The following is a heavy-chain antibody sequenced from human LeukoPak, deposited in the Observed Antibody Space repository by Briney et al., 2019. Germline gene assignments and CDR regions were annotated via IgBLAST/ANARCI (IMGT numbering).Heavy chain of an antibody. V-gene: IGHV1-18*01. CDR2: ISAYNGNT. CDR3: ARVLRFLEWFNWFDP. CDR1: GYTFTSYV. Sequence: EAAVKVSCKASGYTFTSYVISWVRQAPGQGVEWVGWISAYNGNTKYAMQLQGRVTMNPDTSTSKAYMELRSLRSDDTAVYYCARVLRFLEWFNWFDPWGQGTPVNVSS. J-gene: IGHJ5*02. D-gene: IGHD3-3*01.